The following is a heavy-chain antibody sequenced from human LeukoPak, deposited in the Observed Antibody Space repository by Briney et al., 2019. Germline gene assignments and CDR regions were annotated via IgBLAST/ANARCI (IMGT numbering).Heavy chain of an antibody. CDR3: ARHNYGYDY. V-gene: IGHV3-74*01. D-gene: IGHD3-10*01. J-gene: IGHJ4*02. CDR2: IHSDGSST. CDR1: GFTFRSYW. Sequence: GASLRLSCAASGFTFRSYWMHWVRQAPGKGLVWVSHIHSDGSSTSYADSVQGRFTISRDNAKNTLYLQMNSLRAEDTAVYYCARHNYGYDYWGQGTLVTVSS.